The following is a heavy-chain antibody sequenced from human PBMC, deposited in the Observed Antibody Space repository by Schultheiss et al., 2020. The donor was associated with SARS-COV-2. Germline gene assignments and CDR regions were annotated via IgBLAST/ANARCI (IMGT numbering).Heavy chain of an antibody. CDR3: ARLLSSKLLWFGEASYYYGMDV. V-gene: IGHV1-18*01. CDR2: ISAYNGNT. D-gene: IGHD3-10*01. CDR1: GGTFSSYA. J-gene: IGHJ6*02. Sequence: ASVKVSCKASGGTFSSYAISWVRQAPGQGLEWMGWISAYNGNTNYAQKLQGRVTMTTDTSTSTAYMELRSLRSDDTAVYYCARLLSSKLLWFGEASYYYGMDVWGQGTTVTVSS.